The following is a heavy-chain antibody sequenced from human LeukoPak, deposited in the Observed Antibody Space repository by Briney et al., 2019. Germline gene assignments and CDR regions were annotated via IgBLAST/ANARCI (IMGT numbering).Heavy chain of an antibody. Sequence: GSSLRLSCAASGFTFSSYGMHWVRQAPGKGLEWVAVIWYDGSNKYYADSVKGRFTISRDNSKNTLYLQMNSLRAEDTAVYYCARGRMVRGVTQAYEFFDYWGQGTLVTVSS. V-gene: IGHV3-33*08. D-gene: IGHD3-10*01. J-gene: IGHJ4*02. CDR1: GFTFSSYG. CDR3: ARGRMVRGVTQAYEFFDY. CDR2: IWYDGSNK.